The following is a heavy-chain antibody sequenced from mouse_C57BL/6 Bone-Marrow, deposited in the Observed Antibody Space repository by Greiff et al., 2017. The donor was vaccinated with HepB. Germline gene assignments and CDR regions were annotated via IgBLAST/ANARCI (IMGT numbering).Heavy chain of an antibody. CDR1: GYTFTSYW. V-gene: IGHV1-55*01. J-gene: IGHJ4*01. CDR2: NYPGSGST. Sequence: QVQLQPPGAVLVKPGASVKMSCKASGYTFTSYWITWVKQRPGQGLEWIGDNYPGSGSTNYNAKFKSKATLTVDTSSSTDYMQLSSLTSEDSAVYYCARSPLDAMDYWGQGTSVTVSS. CDR3: ARSPLDAMDY.